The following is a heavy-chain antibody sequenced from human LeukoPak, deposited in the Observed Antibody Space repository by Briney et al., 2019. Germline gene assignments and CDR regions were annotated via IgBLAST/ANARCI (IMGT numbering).Heavy chain of an antibody. CDR3: ARKTMGAGLYYFDY. V-gene: IGHV3-48*01. CDR1: GFTFSSYA. CDR2: ISGSRSNI. J-gene: IGHJ4*02. Sequence: GGSLRLSCAASGFTFSSYAMNWVRQAPGKGLEWLSYISGSRSNIYHADSVKGRFTISRDNAKNSLYLQMNSLRAEDTAVYYCARKTMGAGLYYFDYWGQGTLVTVSS. D-gene: IGHD1-26*01.